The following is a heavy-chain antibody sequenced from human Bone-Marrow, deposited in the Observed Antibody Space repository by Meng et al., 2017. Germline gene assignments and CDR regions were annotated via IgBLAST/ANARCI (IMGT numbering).Heavy chain of an antibody. V-gene: IGHV3-33*01. D-gene: IGHD5-24*01. CDR1: GFTFNNYG. CDR3: ARVHSPYGYNYGADSYYYGMDV. CDR2: IWSDGRSQ. J-gene: IGHJ6*02. Sequence: GESLKISCAASGFTFNNYGMHWVRQAPGKGLEWVAIIWSDGRSQYYADPVKGRFTISRDTSKNILYLRMNSLRGEDTAVYYCARVHSPYGYNYGADSYYYGMDVRGQGTTVTVSS.